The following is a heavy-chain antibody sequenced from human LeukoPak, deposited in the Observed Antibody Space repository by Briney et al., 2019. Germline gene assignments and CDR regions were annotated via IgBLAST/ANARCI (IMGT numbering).Heavy chain of an antibody. V-gene: IGHV3-7*03. D-gene: IGHD3-10*01. Sequence: GGSLRLSCAASGFTFSSYWMSWVRQAPGKGLEWVANIKQDGSEKYYVDSVKGRFTISRDNAKNSLYLQMNSLRAEDTAVYYCARGRAMVRGVLYYFDYWGQGTLVTVSS. CDR2: IKQDGSEK. J-gene: IGHJ4*02. CDR3: ARGRAMVRGVLYYFDY. CDR1: GFTFSSYW.